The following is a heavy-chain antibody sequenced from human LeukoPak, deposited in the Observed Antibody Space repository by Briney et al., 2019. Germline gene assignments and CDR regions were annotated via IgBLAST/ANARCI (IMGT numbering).Heavy chain of an antibody. J-gene: IGHJ4*02. CDR2: IYFSGST. D-gene: IGHD6-13*01. CDR1: GGSISYSNSY. Sequence: SETLSLTCTVSGGSISYSNSYWGWIRQPPGKGLEWIGNIYFSGSTYYKQSLKSRVTISVDTSKNQFSLKLSSVTAADTAIYYCARSPYSSHVDYWGQGILVTVSS. CDR3: ARSPYSSHVDY. V-gene: IGHV4-39*07.